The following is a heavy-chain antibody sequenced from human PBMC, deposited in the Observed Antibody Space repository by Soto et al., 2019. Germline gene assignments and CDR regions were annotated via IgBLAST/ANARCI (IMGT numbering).Heavy chain of an antibody. Sequence: PSETLSLACTVSGCAISSGDYYWSWIRQPPGKGLEWIGYIYYSGSTYYNPSLKSRVTISVDTSKNQVSLKLSSVTAADTAVYYCARLLWFGEPNHFDYWGQGTLVTVSS. CDR2: IYYSGST. CDR3: ARLLWFGEPNHFDY. D-gene: IGHD3-10*01. CDR1: GCAISSGDYY. J-gene: IGHJ4*02. V-gene: IGHV4-30-4*01.